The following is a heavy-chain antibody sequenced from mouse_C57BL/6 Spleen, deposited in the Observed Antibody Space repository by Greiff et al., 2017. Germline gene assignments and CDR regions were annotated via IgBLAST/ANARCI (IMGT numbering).Heavy chain of an antibody. CDR1: GYTFTSYW. CDR2: IDPSDSYT. V-gene: IGHV1-69*01. Sequence: QVQLQQPGAELVMPGASVKLSCKASGYTFTSYWMHWVKQRPGQGLEWIGEIDPSDSYTNYNQKFKGKSTLTVDKSSSTAYMQLSSLTSEDSAVYYCARCPYSSSNYFDYWGPGTTLTVSS. CDR3: ARCPYSSSNYFDY. J-gene: IGHJ2*01. D-gene: IGHD2-5*01.